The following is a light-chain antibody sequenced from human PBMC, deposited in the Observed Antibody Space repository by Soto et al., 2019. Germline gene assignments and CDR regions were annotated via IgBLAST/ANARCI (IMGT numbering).Light chain of an antibody. CDR3: RPFAGGGNPVL. CDR1: SSDVGGYNY. J-gene: IGLJ2*01. Sequence: QSALTQPPSASGSLGQSVTISCTGTSSDVGGYNYVSWHQQHPGKAPKLMIYEVTKRPSGVPDRFSGSKSGNTASLTVSGLQAEDAADYYCRPFAGGGNPVLFGGGTKLTLL. CDR2: EVT. V-gene: IGLV2-8*01.